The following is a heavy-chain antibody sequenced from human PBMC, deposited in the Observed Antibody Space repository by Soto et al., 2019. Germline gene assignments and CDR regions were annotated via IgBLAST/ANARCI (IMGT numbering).Heavy chain of an antibody. D-gene: IGHD3-16*02. J-gene: IGHJ5*02. Sequence: QVQLVQSGAEVKKPGSSVKVSCKASGGTFSSYAISWVRQAPGQGLEWMGGIIPIFGTANYAQQFQGRVTITADESTSTAYMELSSLRSEDTAVYYSARDPCWLDDYDWGSYRCDNWFDPWGQGTLVTVSS. CDR3: ARDPCWLDDYDWGSYRCDNWFDP. CDR1: GGTFSSYA. V-gene: IGHV1-69*01. CDR2: IIPIFGTA.